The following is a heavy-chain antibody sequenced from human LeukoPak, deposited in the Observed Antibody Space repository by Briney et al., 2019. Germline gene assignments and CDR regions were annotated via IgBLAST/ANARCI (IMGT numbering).Heavy chain of an antibody. V-gene: IGHV4-34*01. D-gene: IGHD3-22*01. J-gene: IGHJ1*01. CDR3: TRHPRAIFSYDTSAPQDIDH. CDR2: IYFRETT. CDR1: GGPFSGYY. Sequence: SETLSLTCAVYGGPFSGYYWSWIRQPPGKGLEWIGSIYFRETTSYNPSLRGRVTISVDTSKSQLSLSLSSVTAADTAIYYCTRHPRAIFSYDTSAPQDIDHWGQGTLVTVSS.